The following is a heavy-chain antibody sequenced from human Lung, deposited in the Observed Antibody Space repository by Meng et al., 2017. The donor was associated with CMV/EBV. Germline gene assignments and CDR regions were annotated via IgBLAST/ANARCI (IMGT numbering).Heavy chain of an antibody. CDR2: ISISRAYM. D-gene: IGHD3-16*01. V-gene: IGHV3-21*01. CDR1: GFTFSGYS. J-gene: IGHJ3*02. Sequence: GGSXRLXXAASGFTFSGYSMHWVRQAPGKGLEWVSSISISRAYMLYADSVKGRFTISRDNAKNSLYLQINSLRVEDTAVYYCARGYTGGELAAAFDIWGPGTXVTVSS. CDR3: ARGYTGGELAAAFDI.